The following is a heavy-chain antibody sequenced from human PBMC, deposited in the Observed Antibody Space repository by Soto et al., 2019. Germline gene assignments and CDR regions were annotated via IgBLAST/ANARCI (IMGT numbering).Heavy chain of an antibody. CDR3: AKAGQAIVRFGGSEYYGMDV. Sequence: QVQLVESGGGVVQPGRSLRLYCAASGFTFSSYGMHWFRQAPGKGLEWVAVISYDGSNKYYADSVKGRFTISRDNSKNTLYLQMNSMRAEDTAVYYCAKAGQAIVRFGGSEYYGMDVWGQGTTVTVSS. V-gene: IGHV3-30*18. D-gene: IGHD3-16*01. CDR1: GFTFSSYG. J-gene: IGHJ6*02. CDR2: ISYDGSNK.